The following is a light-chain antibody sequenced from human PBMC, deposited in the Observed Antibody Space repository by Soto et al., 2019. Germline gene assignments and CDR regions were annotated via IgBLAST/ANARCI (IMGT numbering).Light chain of an antibody. J-gene: IGKJ5*01. V-gene: IGKV1-9*01. CDR1: QGISSY. Sequence: DIQLTQSPSFLSASVGDRVTITCRASQGISSYLAWYQQKPGKAPKLLIYAASTLQSGVPSRFSGSGSGTEFTLTISSLPPEDFAPYYCQHLDSYSTFGQGTRLEIK. CDR2: AAS. CDR3: QHLDSYST.